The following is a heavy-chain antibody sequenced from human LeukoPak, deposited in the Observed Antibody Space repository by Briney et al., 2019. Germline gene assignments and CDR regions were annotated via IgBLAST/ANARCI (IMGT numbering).Heavy chain of an antibody. Sequence: PGGSPRLSCAASGFTFSDYYMSWIRQAPGKGLEWVSYISSSSSYTNYADSVKGRFTISRDNAKNSLYLQMNSLRAEDTAVYYCARDIWDDYYGSGSYYSFDYWGQGTLVTVSS. CDR2: ISSSSSYT. J-gene: IGHJ4*02. V-gene: IGHV3-11*06. CDR3: ARDIWDDYYGSGSYYSFDY. CDR1: GFTFSDYY. D-gene: IGHD3-10*01.